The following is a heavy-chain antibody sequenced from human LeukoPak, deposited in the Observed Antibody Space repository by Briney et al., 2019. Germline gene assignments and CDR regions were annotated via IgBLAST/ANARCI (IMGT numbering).Heavy chain of an antibody. V-gene: IGHV3-33*01. Sequence: GGSLRLSCAASGFTLSGYGMHWVRQAPGKGLGWVAVIWYDGSNKYYADSVKGRFTISRDNSKNTLYLQMNSLKAEDTAVYYCARPPMVRGVIITGDDVFDIWGQGTMVTVSS. CDR3: ARPPMVRGVIITGDDVFDI. D-gene: IGHD3-10*01. CDR2: IWYDGSNK. CDR1: GFTLSGYG. J-gene: IGHJ3*02.